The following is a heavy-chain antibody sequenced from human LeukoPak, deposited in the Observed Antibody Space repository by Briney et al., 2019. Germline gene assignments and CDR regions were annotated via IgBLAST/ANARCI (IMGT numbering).Heavy chain of an antibody. CDR1: GGSISSGGYY. V-gene: IGHV4-30-2*01. CDR3: ARDGRRTYYYDSSGLNY. J-gene: IGHJ4*02. Sequence: PSETLSLTCTVSGGSISSGGYYWSWIRQPPGKGLEWIGYIYHSGSTYYNPSLKSRVTISVDRSKNQFSLKLSSVTAADTAVYYCARDGRRTYYYDSSGLNYWGQGTLVTVSS. D-gene: IGHD3-22*01. CDR2: IYHSGST.